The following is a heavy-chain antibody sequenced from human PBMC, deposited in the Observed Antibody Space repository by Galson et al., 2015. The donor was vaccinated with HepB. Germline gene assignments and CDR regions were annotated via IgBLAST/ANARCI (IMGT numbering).Heavy chain of an antibody. CDR2: ISWNSGSI. CDR3: AKDMGGGYYFGASGYFDY. CDR1: GFTFDDYA. V-gene: IGHV3-9*01. J-gene: IGHJ4*02. D-gene: IGHD3-22*01. Sequence: SLRLSCAASGFTFDDYAMHWVRQAPGKGLEWVSGISWNSGSIGYADSVKGRFTISRDNAKNSLYLQMNSLRAEDTALYYCAKDMGGGYYFGASGYFDYWGQGTLVTVSS.